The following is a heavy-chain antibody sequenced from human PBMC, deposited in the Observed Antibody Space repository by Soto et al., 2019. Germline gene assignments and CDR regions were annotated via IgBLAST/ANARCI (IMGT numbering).Heavy chain of an antibody. V-gene: IGHV3-30*18. CDR2: ISHDGNTV. D-gene: IGHD2-2*01. J-gene: IGHJ4*02. Sequence: QVQLVESGGGVVQPGRSLRLSCAASGITFSSYGMHWVRQAPGKGLEWVAVISHDGNTVYYADSVKGRFTISRDNSKNTLYLQMNSLRAEDTAVYYCAKEGNIVGEPFFLSFDYWGQGTLVTVSS. CDR3: AKEGNIVGEPFFLSFDY. CDR1: GITFSSYG.